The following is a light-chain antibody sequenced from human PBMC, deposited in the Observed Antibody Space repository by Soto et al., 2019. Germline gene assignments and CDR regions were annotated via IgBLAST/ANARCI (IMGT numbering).Light chain of an antibody. CDR2: DVD. Sequence: QSVLTQPRSVSGSPGQSVTISCTGTSSDVGGYDYVSWYQHHPGKAPKLMIYDVDKRPSGVPGRFSGSKSGNTASLTISGLKAEDEADYYCCSYAGSYPFVFGTGTKLTVL. V-gene: IGLV2-11*01. CDR1: SSDVGGYDY. CDR3: CSYAGSYPFV. J-gene: IGLJ1*01.